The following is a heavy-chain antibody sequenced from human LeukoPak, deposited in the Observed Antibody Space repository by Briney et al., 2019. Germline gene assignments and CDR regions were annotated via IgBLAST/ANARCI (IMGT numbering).Heavy chain of an antibody. CDR2: ISAYNGNT. CDR1: GYSFTSYD. D-gene: IGHD1-26*01. V-gene: IGHV1-18*01. Sequence: ASVKVSCKASGYSFTSYDISWVRQAPGQGLEWMGWISAYNGNTNYAQKLQGRVTMTTDTSTSTAYMELRSLRSDDTAVYYCARDTPYGGMGATMDYWGQGTLVTVSS. CDR3: ARDTPYGGMGATMDY. J-gene: IGHJ4*02.